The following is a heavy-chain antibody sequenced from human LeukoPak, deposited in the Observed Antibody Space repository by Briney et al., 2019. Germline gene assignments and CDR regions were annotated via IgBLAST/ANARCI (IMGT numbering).Heavy chain of an antibody. D-gene: IGHD6-13*01. CDR3: ARRGSSREEYNWFDP. V-gene: IGHV4-39*01. CDR1: GGSISSSSYY. CDR2: IYYSGST. J-gene: IGHJ5*02. Sequence: PSETLSLTCTVSGGSISSSSYYWGWIRQPPGKGLEWIGSIYYSGSTYYNPSLKSRVTISVDTSKNQFSLKLSSVTAADTAVYYCARRGSSREEYNWFDPWGQGTLVTVSS.